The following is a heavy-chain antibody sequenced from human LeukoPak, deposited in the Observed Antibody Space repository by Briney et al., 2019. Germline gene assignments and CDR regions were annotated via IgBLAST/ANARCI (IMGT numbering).Heavy chain of an antibody. Sequence: GGSLRLSCAASGFTFANYAMHWVRQAPGKGLQWVSLISWDGGSTYYADSVKGRFTISRDNSKNTLYLQMNSLRAEDTAVYYCAKGSSSWANWGQGTLVTVSS. CDR2: ISWDGGST. J-gene: IGHJ4*02. V-gene: IGHV3-43D*03. CDR3: AKGSSSWAN. D-gene: IGHD6-13*01. CDR1: GFTFANYA.